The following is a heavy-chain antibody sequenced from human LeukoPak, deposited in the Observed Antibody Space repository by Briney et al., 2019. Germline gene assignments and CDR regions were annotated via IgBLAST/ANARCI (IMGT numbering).Heavy chain of an antibody. CDR3: AKGGKWDVTPFDY. J-gene: IGHJ4*02. V-gene: IGHV3-7*03. CDR2: IKQDGGEK. CDR1: GFTFSNYW. Sequence: GGSLRLSCAASGFTFSNYWMSWVRQAPGKGLEWVANIKQDGGEKYYVDSVKGRFTISRDNSKNTLYLHVNSLRAEDTAVYYCAKGGKWDVTPFDYWGQGTLVTVSS. D-gene: IGHD1-26*01.